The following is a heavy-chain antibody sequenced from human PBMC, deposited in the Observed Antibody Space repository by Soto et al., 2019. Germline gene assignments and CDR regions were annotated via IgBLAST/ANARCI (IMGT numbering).Heavy chain of an antibody. J-gene: IGHJ6*03. CDR3: ARHYAAHYYYMDV. D-gene: IGHD3-16*01. CDR2: IYYSGST. V-gene: IGHV4-39*01. CDR1: GGSISSSSYY. Sequence: QLQLQESGPGLVKPSETLSLTCIVSGGSISSSSYYWGWIRQPPGKGLEWIGSIYYSGSTYYNPSLKSRVTISVDTSKNQFSLELSSVTAADTAVYYCARHYAAHYYYMDVWGKGTTVTVSS.